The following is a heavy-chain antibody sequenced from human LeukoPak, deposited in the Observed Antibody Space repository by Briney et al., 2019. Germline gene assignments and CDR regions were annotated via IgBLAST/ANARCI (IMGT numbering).Heavy chain of an antibody. CDR1: GFTFSSYS. J-gene: IGHJ4*02. D-gene: IGHD3-22*01. V-gene: IGHV3-21*01. CDR3: ARDPLRLLLFDY. CDR2: ISSSSSYI. Sequence: GGSLRLSCAASGFTFSSYSMNWVRQAPGKGLEWVSSISSSSSYIYYADSVKGRFTISRDNAKNPLYLQMNSLRAEDTAVYYCARDPLRLLLFDYWGQGTLVTVSS.